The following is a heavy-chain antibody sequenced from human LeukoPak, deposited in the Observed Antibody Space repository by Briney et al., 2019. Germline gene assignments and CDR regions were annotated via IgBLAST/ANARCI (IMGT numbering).Heavy chain of an antibody. CDR2: ISTSSSSI. J-gene: IGHJ4*02. CDR1: GFTFSSHD. CDR3: ARSFDF. Sequence: GGSLRRSCAASGFTFSSHDMNWVRQAPGKGLEWVSYISTSSSSIYYADSVKGRFTISRDNAKNSLYLQMNSLRDEDTAVYYCARSFDFWGQGTLVTVSS. V-gene: IGHV3-48*02.